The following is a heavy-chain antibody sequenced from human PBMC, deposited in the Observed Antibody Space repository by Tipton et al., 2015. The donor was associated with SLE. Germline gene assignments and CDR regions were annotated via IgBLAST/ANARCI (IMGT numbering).Heavy chain of an antibody. V-gene: IGHV3-74*01. CDR2: INSDGSST. Sequence: GSLRLSCEASGFTFSSYWMNWVRQVPGKGLVWVSRINSDGSSTTYADSVEGRFTISRDNAKNTLYLQMNSLRAEDTAVYYCARVRVIPGTTSLGYWGQGTLVIVSS. CDR3: ARVRVIPGTTSLGY. J-gene: IGHJ4*02. D-gene: IGHD1-7*01. CDR1: GFTFSSYW.